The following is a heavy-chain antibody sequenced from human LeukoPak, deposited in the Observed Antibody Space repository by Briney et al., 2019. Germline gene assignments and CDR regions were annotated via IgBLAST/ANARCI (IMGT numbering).Heavy chain of an antibody. D-gene: IGHD3-22*01. CDR3: AREYYYDSSGYHGDYFDY. J-gene: IGHJ4*02. V-gene: IGHV1-69*13. CDR1: GGTFSSYA. Sequence: ASVKVSCKASGGTFSSYAISWVRRAPGQGLEWMGGIIPIFGTANYAQKFQGRVTITADESTSTAYMELSSLRSEDTAVYYCAREYYYDSSGYHGDYFDYWGQGTLVTVSS. CDR2: IIPIFGTA.